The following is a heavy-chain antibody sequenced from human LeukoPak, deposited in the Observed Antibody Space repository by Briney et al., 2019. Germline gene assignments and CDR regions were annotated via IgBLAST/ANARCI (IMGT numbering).Heavy chain of an antibody. CDR1: GFTLSSYW. D-gene: IGHD6-19*01. J-gene: IGHJ3*02. CDR3: ARGGSSDWYENAFDI. Sequence: GGSLRLSCAASGFTLSSYWMSWVRQAPGKGLEWVANIKQDGSEKYYVDSVKGRFTISRDNAKNSLYLHMNSLRAEDTAVYYCARGGSSDWYENAFDIWGQGTMVTVSS. CDR2: IKQDGSEK. V-gene: IGHV3-7*01.